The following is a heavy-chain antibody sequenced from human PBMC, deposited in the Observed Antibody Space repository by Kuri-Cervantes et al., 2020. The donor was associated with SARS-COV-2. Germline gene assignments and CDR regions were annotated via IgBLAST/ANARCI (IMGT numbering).Heavy chain of an antibody. Sequence: GESLKISCAASGFTFSSYSMNWVRQAPGKGLEWVSSISSSFYIYYADSVKGRFTISRDNAKNSLYLQMNSLRAEDTAVYYCARAGVKDIVATITSYYYYYGMDVWGQGTTVTVSS. J-gene: IGHJ6*02. D-gene: IGHD5-12*01. CDR1: GFTFSSYS. CDR2: ISSSFYI. V-gene: IGHV3-21*01. CDR3: ARAGVKDIVATITSYYYYYGMDV.